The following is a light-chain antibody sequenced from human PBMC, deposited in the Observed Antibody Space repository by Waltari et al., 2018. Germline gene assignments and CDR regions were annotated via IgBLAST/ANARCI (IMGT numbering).Light chain of an antibody. J-gene: IGKJ4*01. CDR3: QQYNSYSLLS. CDR1: QSISNW. CDR2: KAS. Sequence: DIQMTQSPSTLSASVGARFTIPCRASQSISNWLAWYQQKPGKAPKLLIYKASTLESGVPSRFSGRGSGTEFTLTISSLQPDDFATYYCQQYNSYSLLSFGGGTKVEIK. V-gene: IGKV1-5*03.